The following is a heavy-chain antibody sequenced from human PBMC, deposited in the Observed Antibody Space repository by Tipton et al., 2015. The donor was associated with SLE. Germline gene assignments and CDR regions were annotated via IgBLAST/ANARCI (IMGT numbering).Heavy chain of an antibody. CDR1: GGSMSTYY. CDR3: ARYSLTNWHLDL. D-gene: IGHD2-15*01. V-gene: IGHV4-59*01. CDR2: IYYGGGT. J-gene: IGHJ2*01. Sequence: TLSLTCTVSGGSMSTYYWSWIRLPPGRGLEWIGYIYYGGGTSYNPSLNSRVTISVDTSGNQFSLKLTSVTAADSAVYYCARYSLTNWHLDLWGRGTLVTVSS.